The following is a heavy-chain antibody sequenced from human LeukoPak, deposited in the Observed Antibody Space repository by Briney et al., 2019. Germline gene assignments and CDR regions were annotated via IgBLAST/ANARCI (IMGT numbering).Heavy chain of an antibody. CDR3: AREREGPYGYLDY. J-gene: IGHJ4*02. Sequence: PSETLSLTCSVSGGSISSASYYWSWIRQPAGKGLEWIGRIYISGSINYSSSLKSRVTISVDTSKSQFSLRLSSVTAADTAVYYCAREREGPYGYLDYWGQGTLVTVSS. D-gene: IGHD4-17*01. CDR2: IYISGSI. V-gene: IGHV4-61*02. CDR1: GGSISSASYY.